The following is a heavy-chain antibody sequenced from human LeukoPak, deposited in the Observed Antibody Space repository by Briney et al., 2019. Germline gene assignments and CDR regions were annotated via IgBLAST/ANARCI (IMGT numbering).Heavy chain of an antibody. CDR2: ISSSGSTI. CDR1: GFTVSSNY. Sequence: KSGGSLRLSCAASGFTVSSNYMNWVRQAPGKGLEWVSYISSSGSTIHYADSVKGRFTISRDNAKNSLYLQMNSLRAEDTAVYYCAASHQVELPTIFSLALEFWGQGNLVTVSS. D-gene: IGHD5-24*01. J-gene: IGHJ4*02. V-gene: IGHV3-11*01. CDR3: AASHQVELPTIFSLALEF.